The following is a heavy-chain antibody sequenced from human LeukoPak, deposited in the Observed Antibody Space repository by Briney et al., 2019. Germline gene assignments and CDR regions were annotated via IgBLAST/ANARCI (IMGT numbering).Heavy chain of an antibody. J-gene: IGHJ4*02. CDR3: ARGGSRHYFDY. V-gene: IGHV4-59*01. CDR1: GGSISSYY. D-gene: IGHD2-15*01. CDR2: IYYSGST. Sequence: SEILSLTCTVSGGSISSYYWSWIRQPPGKGLEWIGYIYYSGSTNYNPSLKSRVTISVDTSKNQFSLKLSSVTAADTAVYYCARGGSRHYFDYWGQGTLVTVSS.